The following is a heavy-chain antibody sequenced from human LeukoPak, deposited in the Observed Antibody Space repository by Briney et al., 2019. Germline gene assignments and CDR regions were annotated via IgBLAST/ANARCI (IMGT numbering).Heavy chain of an antibody. CDR1: GFTFSDHS. D-gene: IGHD3-16*01. CDR2: IKQDGSEK. V-gene: IGHV3-7*01. Sequence: GGSLSLSCVASGFTFSDHSMMWVRQAPGKGLEWVANIKQDGSEKYYVDSVRGRFTISRDNAKNSLHLQMNSLRAEDTAVYYCANGGDHWGQGTLVTVSS. J-gene: IGHJ4*02. CDR3: ANGGDH.